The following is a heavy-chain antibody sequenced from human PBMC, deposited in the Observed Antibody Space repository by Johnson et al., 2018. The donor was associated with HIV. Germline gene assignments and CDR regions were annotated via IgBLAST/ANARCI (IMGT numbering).Heavy chain of an antibody. CDR3: ARDGEAQQLPLGDAFDI. J-gene: IGHJ3*02. Sequence: VQLVESGGGLVQSGGSLRLSCGASGFTVSSNYMNWVRQAPGKGLEWVSVIYSGGSTYYADSVKGRFTISRDNSKNTLYLQMNSLRVEDTAVYYCARDGEAQQLPLGDAFDIWGQGTMVTVSP. V-gene: IGHV3-66*01. CDR2: IYSGGST. D-gene: IGHD6-13*01. CDR1: GFTVSSNY.